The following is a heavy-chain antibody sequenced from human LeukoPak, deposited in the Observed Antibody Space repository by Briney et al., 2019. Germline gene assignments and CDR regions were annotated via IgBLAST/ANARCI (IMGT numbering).Heavy chain of an antibody. J-gene: IGHJ5*02. Sequence: PSETLSLTCAVYGGSFSGYYWSWIRQPPGKGLEWIGSIYYSGSTYYNPSLKSRVTISVDTSKNQFSLKLSSVTAADTAVYYCARGRSVALGWFDPWGQGTLVTVSS. CDR2: IYYSGST. D-gene: IGHD2-15*01. CDR1: GGSFSGYY. CDR3: ARGRSVALGWFDP. V-gene: IGHV4-34*01.